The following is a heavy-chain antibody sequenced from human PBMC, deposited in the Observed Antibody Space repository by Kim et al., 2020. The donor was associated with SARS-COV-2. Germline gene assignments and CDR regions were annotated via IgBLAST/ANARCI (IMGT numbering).Heavy chain of an antibody. CDR3: GHSSGSDY. J-gene: IGHJ4*02. CDR1: GFTFSSYG. V-gene: IGHV3-30*03. Sequence: GGSLRLSCAASGFTFSSYGMHWVRQAPGKGLEWVAVISYDGSNKYYADSVKGRFTISRDNSKNTLYLQMNSLRAEDTAVYYCGHSSGSDYWGQGTMVTV. D-gene: IGHD3-22*01. CDR2: ISYDGSNK.